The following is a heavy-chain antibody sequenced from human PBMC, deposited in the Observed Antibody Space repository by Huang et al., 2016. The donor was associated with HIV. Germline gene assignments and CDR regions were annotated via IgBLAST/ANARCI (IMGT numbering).Heavy chain of an antibody. D-gene: IGHD3-22*01. J-gene: IGHJ3*02. CDR1: GFIVDDYA. CDR3: AKDMGFDNSGYLHI. Sequence: EVLLVESGGGLGQPGRSLRLSCAASGFIVDDYAMHWVRQAPGKGLEWVSRITWNSGNIDYADSVKGRFTSSRDNAKRSLHLQMNSLRPEDTALYFCAKDMGFDNSGYLHIWGKGTMVTVSS. CDR2: ITWNSGNI. V-gene: IGHV3-9*01.